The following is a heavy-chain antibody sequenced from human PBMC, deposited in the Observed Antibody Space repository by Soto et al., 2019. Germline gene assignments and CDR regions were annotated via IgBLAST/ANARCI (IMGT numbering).Heavy chain of an antibody. CDR1: GFTFSNAW. D-gene: IGHD3-3*01. V-gene: IGHV3-15*01. Sequence: EVQLVESGGGLVKPGGSLRLSCAASGFTFSNAWMSWVRQAPGKGLEWVGRIKSKTDGGTTDYAAPVKGRFTISRDDSKNTLYLQMSSLKTEDTAVYYCTTDLGGRPLRFLEWFVCWGQGTLVTVSS. CDR3: TTDLGGRPLRFLEWFVC. J-gene: IGHJ4*02. CDR2: IKSKTDGGTT.